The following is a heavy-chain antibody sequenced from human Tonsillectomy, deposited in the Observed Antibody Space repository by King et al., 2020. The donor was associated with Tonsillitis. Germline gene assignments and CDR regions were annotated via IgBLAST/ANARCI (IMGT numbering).Heavy chain of an antibody. J-gene: IGHJ4*02. CDR1: GFAFRSYG. D-gene: IGHD6-19*01. CDR3: ARERLYSSDWGIDY. Sequence: VQLVQSGGGVVQPGRSLRLSCASSGFAFRSYGMHWVRQAPGKGLEWVAVISYDATRENYADSVKGRFTISRDNSKNTLYLQMNSRRAEDTAVYYCARERLYSSDWGIDYWGQGSLVTVSS. V-gene: IGHV3-33*05. CDR2: ISYDATRE.